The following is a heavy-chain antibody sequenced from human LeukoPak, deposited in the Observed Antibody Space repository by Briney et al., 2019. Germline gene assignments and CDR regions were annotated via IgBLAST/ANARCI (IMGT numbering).Heavy chain of an antibody. CDR2: IYYSGST. CDR3: ARLGREWGNYYMDV. D-gene: IGHD7-27*01. V-gene: IGHV4-39*01. J-gene: IGHJ6*03. CDR1: GGSISSSSYY. Sequence: KPSETLSLTCTVSGGSISSSSYYWGWIRQPPGRGPEWIGNIYYSGSTYYNPSLKSRVTISVDTSKNQFSLKLSSVTAADTAVYYCARLGREWGNYYMDVWGKGTTVTVSS.